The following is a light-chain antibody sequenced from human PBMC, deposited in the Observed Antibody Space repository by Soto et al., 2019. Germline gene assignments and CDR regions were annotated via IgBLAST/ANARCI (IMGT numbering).Light chain of an antibody. CDR1: QSISRS. Sequence: DIPMTQSPSTLSASVGDRVTITCRASQSISRSLAWYQQKPGKAPNLLIYDASSLEGGVPSRFSGSGFGTEFTLTITNLQPADFAPYYCQQYSDFLISFGPGTTVDFK. J-gene: IGKJ3*01. CDR3: QQYSDFLIS. V-gene: IGKV1-5*01. CDR2: DAS.